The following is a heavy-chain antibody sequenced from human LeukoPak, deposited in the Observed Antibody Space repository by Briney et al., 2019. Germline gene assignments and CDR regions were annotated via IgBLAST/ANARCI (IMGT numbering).Heavy chain of an antibody. CDR3: AKARNVLRYFDWLPDY. Sequence: GGSLRLSCAASGFTFSSYAMSWVRQAPGKGLEWVSAISGSGGSTYYADSVKGRFTISRDNSKNTLYLQMNSLRAEDTAVYYCAKARNVLRYFDWLPDYWGQGTLVTVSS. CDR2: ISGSGGST. D-gene: IGHD3-9*01. V-gene: IGHV3-23*01. CDR1: GFTFSSYA. J-gene: IGHJ4*02.